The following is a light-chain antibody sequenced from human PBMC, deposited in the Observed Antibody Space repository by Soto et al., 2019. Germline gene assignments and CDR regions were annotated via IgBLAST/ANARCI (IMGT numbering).Light chain of an antibody. CDR2: KVS. CDR1: QSLVHSDGIAY. CDR3: MQGTHWPIT. V-gene: IGKV2-30*02. J-gene: IGKJ5*01. Sequence: DVWMTQPPLSLPFTLGQRSSICGRSDQSLVHSDGIAYFSWFQQRPGRSPRRLIYKVSNRDSGVPARFSGSGSGTDFALKISRVEAEDVGVYYCMQGTHWPITFGQGTRLEIK.